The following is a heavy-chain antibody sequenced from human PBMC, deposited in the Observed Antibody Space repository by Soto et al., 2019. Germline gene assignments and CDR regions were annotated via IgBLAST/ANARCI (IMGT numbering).Heavy chain of an antibody. V-gene: IGHV3-48*03. CDR3: ARESFSASPNFFDY. Sequence: EVQLVESGGGLVQPGGSLRLSCAASGFAFSNYEMNWVRQAPGKGLEWVSYISLSGSTIYYADSVKGRFTISRDDAKHSLYLQMDSLRADDTAVYYCARESFSASPNFFDYWGQGTLVTVSS. D-gene: IGHD3-3*02. CDR1: GFAFSNYE. J-gene: IGHJ4*02. CDR2: ISLSGSTI.